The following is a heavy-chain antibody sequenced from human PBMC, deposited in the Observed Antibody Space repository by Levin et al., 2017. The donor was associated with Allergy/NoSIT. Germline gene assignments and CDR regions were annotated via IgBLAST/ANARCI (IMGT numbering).Heavy chain of an antibody. CDR3: AIGRRSYYDSSGYQYYFDY. Sequence: SQTLSLTCTVSGGSISSGGYYWSWIRQHPGKGLEWIGYIYDSGSTYHNSSLKSRLTISLDTSKNQFSLKLSSVTAADTAVYYCAIGRRSYYDSSGYQYYFDYWGQGTLVTVSS. J-gene: IGHJ4*02. D-gene: IGHD3-22*01. V-gene: IGHV4-31*03. CDR1: GGSISSGGYY. CDR2: IYDSGST.